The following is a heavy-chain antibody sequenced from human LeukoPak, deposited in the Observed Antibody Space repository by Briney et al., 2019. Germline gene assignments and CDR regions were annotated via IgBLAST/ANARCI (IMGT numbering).Heavy chain of an antibody. J-gene: IGHJ4*02. V-gene: IGHV1-18*01. CDR1: GYTFTSYG. CDR2: ISAYNGNT. Sequence: ASVKVSCKASGYTFTSYGISWVRQAPGQGLERMGWISAYNGNTNYAQKLQGRVTMTTDTSTSTAYMELRSLRSDDTAVYYCARADRLYHSSGYRYWGQGTLVTVSS. D-gene: IGHD3-22*01. CDR3: ARADRLYHSSGYRY.